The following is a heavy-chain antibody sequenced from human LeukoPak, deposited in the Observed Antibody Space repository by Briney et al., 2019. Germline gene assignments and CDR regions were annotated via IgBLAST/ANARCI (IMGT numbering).Heavy chain of an antibody. CDR2: ISSSTSYI. D-gene: IGHD3-22*01. CDR3: ARDTFYYDSSGLDY. CDR1: GFTFSSYW. Sequence: PGGSLRLSCAASGFTFSSYWMSWVRQAPGKGLEWVSSISSSTSYIYYADSVKGRFTISRDNAKNSLYLQMNSLRAEDTAVYYCARDTFYYDSSGLDYWGQGTLVTVSS. V-gene: IGHV3-21*01. J-gene: IGHJ4*02.